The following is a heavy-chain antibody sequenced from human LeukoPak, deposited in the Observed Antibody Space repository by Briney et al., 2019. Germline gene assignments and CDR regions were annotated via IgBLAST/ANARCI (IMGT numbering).Heavy chain of an antibody. D-gene: IGHD5-12*01. CDR2: IYYSGST. CDR1: GGSISSSSYY. J-gene: IGHJ3*02. CDR3: ARRKKRWLQSLGAFDI. Sequence: SETLSLTCTVSGGSISSSSYYWGWIRQPPGKGLEWIGSIYYSGSTYYNPSLKSRVTISVDTSKNQFSLKLSSVTAADTAVYYCARRKKRWLQSLGAFDIWGQGTMVTVSS. V-gene: IGHV4-39*01.